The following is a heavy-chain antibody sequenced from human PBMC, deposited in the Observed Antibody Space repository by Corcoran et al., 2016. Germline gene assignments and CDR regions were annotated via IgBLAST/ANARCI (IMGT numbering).Heavy chain of an antibody. CDR3: AREAHQPVVTTISSGYFDL. D-gene: IGHD2-21*02. CDR1: GFTFSSYG. V-gene: IGHV3-33*01. J-gene: IGHJ2*01. CDR2: IWYDGSNK. Sequence: QVQLVESGGGVVQPGRSLRLSCAASGFTFSSYGMHWVRQAPGKGLEWVAVIWYDGSNKYYADSVKGRFTISRDNSKNTLYLQMNSLRADDTAVYYCAREAHQPVVTTISSGYFDLWGRGTLVTVSS.